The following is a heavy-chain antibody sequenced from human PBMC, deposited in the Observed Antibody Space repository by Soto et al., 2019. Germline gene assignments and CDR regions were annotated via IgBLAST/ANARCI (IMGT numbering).Heavy chain of an antibody. CDR1: GLTFGDYA. CDR3: TNVVVVAATPNYYYGMDV. J-gene: IGHJ6*02. D-gene: IGHD2-15*01. V-gene: IGHV3-49*03. Sequence: PGWSLRLSCTASGLTFGDYAMSWFRQAPGKGLEWVGFIRSKAHGGTTEYAASVKGRFTISRDDSKSIAYLQMNSLKTEDTAVYYCTNVVVVAATPNYYYGMDVWGQGTTVTVSS. CDR2: IRSKAHGGTT.